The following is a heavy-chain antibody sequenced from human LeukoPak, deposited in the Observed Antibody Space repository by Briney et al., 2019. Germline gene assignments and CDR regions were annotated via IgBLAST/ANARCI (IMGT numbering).Heavy chain of an antibody. CDR2: INHSGST. D-gene: IGHD6-6*01. V-gene: IGHV4-34*01. J-gene: IGHJ4*02. CDR1: GGSFSGYY. Sequence: SETMSLTCAVDGGSFSGYYWSWIRQPPGKGLEWIGEINHSGSTNYNPSLKSRVTISVDTSKNQFSLKLSSVTAADTAVYYCARGRDSIAARHFDYWGQGTLVTVSS. CDR3: ARGRDSIAARHFDY.